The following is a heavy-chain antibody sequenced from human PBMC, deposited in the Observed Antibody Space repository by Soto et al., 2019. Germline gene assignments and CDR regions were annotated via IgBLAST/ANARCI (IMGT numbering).Heavy chain of an antibody. CDR2: INPNSGGT. CDR1: GYTFTGYY. D-gene: IGHD2-15*01. Sequence: ASVKVSCKASGYTFTGYYMHWVRQAPGQGLEWMGWINPNSGGTNYAQKFQGWVTMTRDTSISTAYMELSRLRSDDTAVYYCARVMYGSRYHWVAGYYFDYWGQGTLVTVSS. J-gene: IGHJ4*02. V-gene: IGHV1-2*04. CDR3: ARVMYGSRYHWVAGYYFDY.